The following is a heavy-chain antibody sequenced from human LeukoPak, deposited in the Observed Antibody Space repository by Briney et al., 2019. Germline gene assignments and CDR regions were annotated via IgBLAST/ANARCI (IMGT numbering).Heavy chain of an antibody. D-gene: IGHD6-19*01. CDR3: ARGPLGGSDWTGYFDP. Sequence: GTSLRLSCVTSGFSFNNYAMHWVRQVPGKGPEWVSGISWNSGSIGYADSVKGRFTISRDNAKNALYLQMNSLRVEDTALYSCARGPLGGSDWTGYFDPWGQGTLVTVSS. CDR2: ISWNSGSI. J-gene: IGHJ5*02. V-gene: IGHV3-9*01. CDR1: GFSFNNYA.